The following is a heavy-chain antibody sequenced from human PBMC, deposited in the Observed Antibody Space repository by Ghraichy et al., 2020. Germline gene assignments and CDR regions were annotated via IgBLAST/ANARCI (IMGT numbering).Heavy chain of an antibody. V-gene: IGHV3-23*01. CDR1: GFTFSSYG. Sequence: GGSLRLSCAVSGFTFSSYGMSWLRQAPGKGLEWVSGISESGASTNYADSVKGRFTIYRDNSKNTLYLQVNSLRAEDTALYYCAKAIVVVITDPANYYSYGMDVWGQGATVTVSS. CDR3: AKAIVVVITDPANYYSYGMDV. J-gene: IGHJ6*02. CDR2: ISESGAST. D-gene: IGHD3-22*01.